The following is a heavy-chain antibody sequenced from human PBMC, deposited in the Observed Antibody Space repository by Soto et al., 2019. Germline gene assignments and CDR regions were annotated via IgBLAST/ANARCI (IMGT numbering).Heavy chain of an antibody. J-gene: IGHJ4*02. CDR3: AKVVGSGTDYNDS. Sequence: SLRLSCAGSGFPFFRCGMGWVRQAPGKGLEWVSGISGNGGSTYYADSVKGRFTISRYTSKNTLYLQMDSLGAEDTDIYYCAKVVGSGTDYNDSWGQGTVLTVSS. V-gene: IGHV3-23*01. CDR2: ISGNGGST. CDR1: GFPFFRCG. D-gene: IGHD2-15*01.